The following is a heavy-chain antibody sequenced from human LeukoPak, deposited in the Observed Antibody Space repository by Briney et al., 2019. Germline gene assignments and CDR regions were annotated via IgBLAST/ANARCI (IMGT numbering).Heavy chain of an antibody. Sequence: QPGGSLRLSCAASGFTFSSYGMHSVRQAPGKGLGWGAVISYDGSNKDYADSVKGRFTISRDNSKNTLYLQMSSLRAEDTAVYYCAKDPPPWGIAVAGTIYWGQGTLVTVSS. CDR1: GFTFSSYG. V-gene: IGHV3-30*18. CDR3: AKDPPPWGIAVAGTIY. D-gene: IGHD6-19*01. J-gene: IGHJ4*02. CDR2: ISYDGSNK.